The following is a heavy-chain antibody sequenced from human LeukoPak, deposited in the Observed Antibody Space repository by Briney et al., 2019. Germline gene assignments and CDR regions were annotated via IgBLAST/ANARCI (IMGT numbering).Heavy chain of an antibody. Sequence: GGSLRLSCAASGFTFSSYAMHWVRQAPGKGLEWVAVISYDGSNKYYADSVKGRFTISRDNSKNTLYLQMNSLRAEDTAVYYCARTYSRGWYSDYGMAVWGKGTPVTVSS. CDR2: ISYDGSNK. CDR3: ARTYSRGWYSDYGMAV. D-gene: IGHD6-19*01. CDR1: GFTFSSYA. J-gene: IGHJ6*04. V-gene: IGHV3-30*04.